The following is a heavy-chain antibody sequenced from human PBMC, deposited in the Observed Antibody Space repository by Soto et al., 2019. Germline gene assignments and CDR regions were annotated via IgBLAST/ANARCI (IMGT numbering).Heavy chain of an antibody. CDR3: ASSIVGAPYYFAS. D-gene: IGHD1-26*01. Sequence: ASVKVSCKASGYTFTSYAMHWVRQAPGQRLEWMGWINAGNGNTKYSQKFQGRVTITRDTSTSTAYMELSSLRSEDTAVYYCASSIVGAPYYFASWGQGTQVTVSS. CDR1: GYTFTSYA. CDR2: INAGNGNT. V-gene: IGHV1-3*01. J-gene: IGHJ4*02.